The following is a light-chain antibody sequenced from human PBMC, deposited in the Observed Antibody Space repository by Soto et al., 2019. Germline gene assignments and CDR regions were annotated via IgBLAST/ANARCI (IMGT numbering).Light chain of an antibody. J-gene: IGKJ4*01. V-gene: IGKV3-15*01. CDR1: QSVSYN. Sequence: EIVMTQSPATLSVSPGVTATLSCRGSQSVSYNLAWYQQKPGQGPRLLIYGAFTRATGIPARFSGSGSGTEFTLTISSLQSEDFAVYYCQQYKNWPPLTFGGGTKVEIK. CDR2: GAF. CDR3: QQYKNWPPLT.